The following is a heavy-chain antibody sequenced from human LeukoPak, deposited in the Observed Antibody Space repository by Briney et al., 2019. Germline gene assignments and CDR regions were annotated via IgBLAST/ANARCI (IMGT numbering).Heavy chain of an antibody. J-gene: IGHJ3*02. Sequence: SETLSLTCIVSGGSISSGSYYWSWIRQPAGKGLEWIGRFYTSGTTNYNPSLKSRVTISVDTSKNQFSLKLSSVTAADTAVYYCARGGGNDPMDAFDIWGQGTMVTVSS. CDR2: FYTSGTT. CDR3: ARGGGNDPMDAFDI. D-gene: IGHD4-23*01. V-gene: IGHV4-61*02. CDR1: GGSISSGSYY.